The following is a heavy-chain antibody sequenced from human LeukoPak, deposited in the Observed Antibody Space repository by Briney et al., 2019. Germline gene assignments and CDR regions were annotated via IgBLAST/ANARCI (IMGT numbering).Heavy chain of an antibody. D-gene: IGHD6-13*01. CDR2: ISNDGRND. V-gene: IGHV3-30*18. CDR3: AKYSSSSNYYYGMDV. CDR1: GFTFSLYA. J-gene: IGHJ6*02. Sequence: GRSLRLSCSASGFTFSLYAMKWVRQAPGKGLEWVAFISNDGRNDHYADSVKGRFTISRDNAKNTVYMQMNSLRAEDTAVYYCAKYSSSSNYYYGMDVWGQGTAVTVSS.